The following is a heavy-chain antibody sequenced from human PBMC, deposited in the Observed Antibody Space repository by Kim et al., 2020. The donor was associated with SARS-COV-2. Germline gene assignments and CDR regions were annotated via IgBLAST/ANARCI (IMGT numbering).Heavy chain of an antibody. CDR1: GGSFSTSSYY. CDR2: FYYTGT. V-gene: IGHV4-39*01. CDR3: ARVGGDSAAVDI. J-gene: IGHJ3*02. D-gene: IGHD2-21*01. Sequence: SETLSLTCTVSGGSFSTSSYYWGWIRQPPGKGLEWISSFYYTGTYYNPSLKSRVTISVDTSKNQFSLKLSSVTAADAAVYYCARVGGDSAAVDIWGQGT.